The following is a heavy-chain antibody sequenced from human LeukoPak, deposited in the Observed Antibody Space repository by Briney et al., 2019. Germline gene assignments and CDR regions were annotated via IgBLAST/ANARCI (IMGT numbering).Heavy chain of an antibody. J-gene: IGHJ3*02. V-gene: IGHV1-18*01. D-gene: IGHD3-22*01. CDR1: GYTFTSYG. Sequence: GASVKVSCKASGYTFTSYGISWVRQAPGQGLEWMGWISAYNGNTNYAQKLQGRVTMTTDTSTSTAYMELRSLRSDDTAVYCCARDFDSRGYYYVRNAFDIWGQGTMVTVSS. CDR2: ISAYNGNT. CDR3: ARDFDSRGYYYVRNAFDI.